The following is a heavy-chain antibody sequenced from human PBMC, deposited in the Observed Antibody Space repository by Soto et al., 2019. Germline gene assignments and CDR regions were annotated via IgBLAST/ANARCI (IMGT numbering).Heavy chain of an antibody. V-gene: IGHV4-38-2*01. Sequence: SETLSLTCAVSGYSISSGYYWGWIRQPPGKGLEWIGSIYHSGSTYYNPSLKSRVTTSVDTSKNQFSLKLNSVTAADTAVYYCASGVKTYYYDSGGYSPFDYWGRGTLVTVSS. J-gene: IGHJ4*02. CDR1: GYSISSGYY. CDR2: IYHSGST. CDR3: ASGVKTYYYDSGGYSPFDY. D-gene: IGHD3-22*01.